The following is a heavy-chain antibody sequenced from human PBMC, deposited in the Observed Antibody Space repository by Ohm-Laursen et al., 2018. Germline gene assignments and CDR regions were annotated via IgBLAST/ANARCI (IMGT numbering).Heavy chain of an antibody. CDR2: INHSGST. J-gene: IGHJ6*02. V-gene: IGHV4-34*01. D-gene: IGHD6-19*01. CDR3: TRVRTRQWLAYGMDV. Sequence: SDTLSLTCGVYGGSFSGYYWNWIRQPPGKGLEWIGEINHSGSTNYNPSLKSRVTISIDTSKNQFFLKLSSVTAADTAVYYCTRVRTRQWLAYGMDVWGQGTTVTVSS. CDR1: GGSFSGYY.